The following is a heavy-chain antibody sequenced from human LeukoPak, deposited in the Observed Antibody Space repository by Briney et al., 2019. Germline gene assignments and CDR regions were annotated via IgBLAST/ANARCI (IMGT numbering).Heavy chain of an antibody. V-gene: IGHV1-69*04. CDR3: ARDLSGYSSTFDY. J-gene: IGHJ4*02. D-gene: IGHD6-19*01. CDR2: IIPILGIA. Sequence: SVKVSCKASGGIFSSYTISWVRQAPGQGLEWMVRIIPILGIANYAQKFQGRVTITADKSTSTAYMELSSLRSEDTAVYYCARDLSGYSSTFDYWGQGTLVTVSS. CDR1: GGIFSSYT.